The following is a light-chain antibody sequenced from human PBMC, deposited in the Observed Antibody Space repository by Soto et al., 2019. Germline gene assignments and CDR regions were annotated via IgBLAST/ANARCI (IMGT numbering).Light chain of an antibody. Sequence: DIQMTQSPSSLSASVGDRVTITCQTSQDISNYLNWSQQKSGKAPELLIYDASNLETGVPSRFSGSGSGTDFTFTISSLQPEDIATYYCQQYDNLPLTFGGGTKVAIK. CDR1: QDISNY. CDR3: QQYDNLPLT. V-gene: IGKV1-33*01. CDR2: DAS. J-gene: IGKJ4*01.